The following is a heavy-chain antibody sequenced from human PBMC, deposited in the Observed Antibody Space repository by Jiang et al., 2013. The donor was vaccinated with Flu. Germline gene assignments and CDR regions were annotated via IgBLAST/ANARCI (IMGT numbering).Heavy chain of an antibody. J-gene: IGHJ4*02. Sequence: GPGLVKPSETLSLICAVSGGSMNIISYFWAWIRRPPGKGLEWIGSGFYSGSTYYNPSLKSRVTISVDTSKNQFSLKLSSVTAADTAVYYCARRAAAGIEYYYPFDYWGQGTLVTVSS. D-gene: IGHD6-13*01. CDR2: GFYSGST. CDR3: ARRAAAGIEYYYPFDY. V-gene: IGHV4-39*01. CDR1: GGSMNIISYF.